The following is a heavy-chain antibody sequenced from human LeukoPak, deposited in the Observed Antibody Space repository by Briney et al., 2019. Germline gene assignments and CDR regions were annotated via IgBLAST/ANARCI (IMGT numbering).Heavy chain of an antibody. J-gene: IGHJ6*03. Sequence: GGSLRLSCAASGFTFSSYGMHWVRQAPGKGLEWVAFIRYDGSNKYYADSVKGRFTISRDNSKNTLYLQMNSLRAEDTAVYYCAKGLENYYYMDVWGKGTTVTVSS. V-gene: IGHV3-30*02. D-gene: IGHD3-3*01. CDR2: IRYDGSNK. CDR1: GFTFSSYG. CDR3: AKGLENYYYMDV.